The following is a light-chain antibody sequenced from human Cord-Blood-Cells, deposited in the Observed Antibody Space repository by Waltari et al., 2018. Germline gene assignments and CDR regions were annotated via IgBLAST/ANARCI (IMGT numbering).Light chain of an antibody. J-gene: IGLJ1*01. CDR1: SSDVGGYNY. V-gene: IGLV2-14*01. Sequence: QSALTQPASVSGSPGQSITISCTGTSSDVGGYNYVSWYQQHPGKPPNLMIYDVSKRPSGVSNRFSGSKSGNTASLTISGLQAEDEADYYCSSYTSSSTYVFGTGTKVTVL. CDR3: SSYTSSSTYV. CDR2: DVS.